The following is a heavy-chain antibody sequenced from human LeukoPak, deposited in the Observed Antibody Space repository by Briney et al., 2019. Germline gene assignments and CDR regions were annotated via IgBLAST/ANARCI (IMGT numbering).Heavy chain of an antibody. D-gene: IGHD2-2*01. Sequence: GALRLSCTASGFKFDDYGMTWVRQAPGKGLEWVSDINWNGDSRGYAHSVRGRFTIYRDNSKNSLYLQMNSLRVEDTAFYYCARGVVPAAMSHMDVWGKGTTVTISS. CDR1: GFKFDDYG. J-gene: IGHJ6*03. CDR2: INWNGDSR. V-gene: IGHV3-20*04. CDR3: ARGVVPAAMSHMDV.